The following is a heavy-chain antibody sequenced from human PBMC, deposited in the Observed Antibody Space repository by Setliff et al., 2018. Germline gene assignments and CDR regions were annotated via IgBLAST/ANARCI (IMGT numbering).Heavy chain of an antibody. J-gene: IGHJ4*02. CDR2: IHYSGTT. Sequence: TLSLPCTVSGGSSSSHYWSWIRQPPGKGLEWIGYIHYSGTTNYNPSLKSRVTLSLDTAKNQFSLELRAVTAADTALYYCARENGYCSGGACYFMFDYWGQGTLVTVSS. CDR3: ARENGYCSGGACYFMFDY. CDR1: GGSSSSHY. V-gene: IGHV4-59*11. D-gene: IGHD2-15*01.